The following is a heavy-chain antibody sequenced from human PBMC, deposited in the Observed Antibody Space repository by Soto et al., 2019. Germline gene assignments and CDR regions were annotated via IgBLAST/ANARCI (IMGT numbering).Heavy chain of an antibody. CDR3: VTDFCSGPDVRY. Sequence: QVQLVESGGGVVQPGRSLRLSCAASGFTFSSYGMHWVRQAPGKGLEWVAVIWYDGSNKYYADSVKGRFTISRDNSKNTLYVKMNSLRAEDTAVYYCVTDFCSGPDVRYWGQGTLVTVSS. CDR1: GFTFSSYG. J-gene: IGHJ4*02. V-gene: IGHV3-33*01. D-gene: IGHD3-3*01. CDR2: IWYDGSNK.